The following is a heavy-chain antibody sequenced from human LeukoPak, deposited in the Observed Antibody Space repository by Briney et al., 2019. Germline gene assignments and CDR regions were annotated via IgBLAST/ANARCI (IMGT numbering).Heavy chain of an antibody. J-gene: IGHJ4*02. CDR2: IKQDGSEK. CDR1: GFTFSSYW. D-gene: IGHD3-22*01. Sequence: PGGSPRLSCAASGFTFSSYWMSWVRQAPGKGLEWVANIKQDGSEKYYVDSVKGRFTISRDNAKNSLYLQMNSLRAEDTAVYYCARLYDSSGYYRGHFDYWGQGTLVTVSS. V-gene: IGHV3-7*03. CDR3: ARLYDSSGYYRGHFDY.